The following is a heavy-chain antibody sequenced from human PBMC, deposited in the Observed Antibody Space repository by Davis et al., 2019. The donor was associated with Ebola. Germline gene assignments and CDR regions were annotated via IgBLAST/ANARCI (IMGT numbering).Heavy chain of an antibody. Sequence: ESLKISCAASGFTFSSYWMSWVRQAPGKGLEWIGYIYYSGSTNYNPSLKSRVTISVDTSKNQFSLKLSSVTAADTAVYYCARGPSTKGFDYWGQGTLVTVSS. V-gene: IGHV4-59*01. D-gene: IGHD2-2*01. CDR3: ARGPSTKGFDY. CDR2: IYYSGST. CDR1: GFTFSSYW. J-gene: IGHJ4*02.